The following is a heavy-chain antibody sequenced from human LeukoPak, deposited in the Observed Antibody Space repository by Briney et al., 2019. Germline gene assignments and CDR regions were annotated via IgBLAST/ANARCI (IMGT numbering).Heavy chain of an antibody. CDR3: AREGVGDWSNWFDP. J-gene: IGHJ5*02. Sequence: PSETLSLTCAVSGGSISSGGYSWSWIRQPPGKGLEWIGYIYHSGSTYYNPSLKSRVTISVDRSKNQFSLKPSSVTAADTAVYYCAREGVGDWSNWFDPWGQGTLVTVSS. D-gene: IGHD3/OR15-3a*01. V-gene: IGHV4-30-2*01. CDR1: GGSISSGGYS. CDR2: IYHSGST.